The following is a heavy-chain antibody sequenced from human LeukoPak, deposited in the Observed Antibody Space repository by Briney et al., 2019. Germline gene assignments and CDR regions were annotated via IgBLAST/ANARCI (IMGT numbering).Heavy chain of an antibody. D-gene: IGHD2-2*01. Sequence: ALEKKLEWMAGFHPEDGETIYAQKFQGRVTMTEDTSTDTAYMELSSLRSDDTAVYYCTTGKIYCSTTSCSDDYWGQGTLVTVSS. V-gene: IGHV1-24*01. J-gene: IGHJ4*02. CDR3: TTGKIYCSTTSCSDDY. CDR2: FHPEDGET.